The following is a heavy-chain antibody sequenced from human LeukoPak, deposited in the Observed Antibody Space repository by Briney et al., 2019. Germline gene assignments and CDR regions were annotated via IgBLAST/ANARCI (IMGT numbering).Heavy chain of an antibody. Sequence: PGGSLRLSCAASGFTFSSYGMHWVRQAPGKGLEWVAVISYDGSNKYYADSVKGRFTISRDNSKNTLYLQMNSLRAEDTTVYYCAKEAGIQLWLRGVDAFDIWGQGTMVTVSS. D-gene: IGHD5-18*01. J-gene: IGHJ3*02. CDR3: AKEAGIQLWLRGVDAFDI. CDR2: ISYDGSNK. V-gene: IGHV3-30*18. CDR1: GFTFSSYG.